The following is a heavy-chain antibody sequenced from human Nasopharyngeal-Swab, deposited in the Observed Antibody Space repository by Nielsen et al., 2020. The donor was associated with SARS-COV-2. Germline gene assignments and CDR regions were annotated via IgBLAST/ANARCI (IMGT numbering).Heavy chain of an antibody. CDR2: INSDGSST. V-gene: IGHV3-74*01. CDR3: AREVNSGSYRDDY. Sequence: GESLKISCAASGFTFSSYAMSWVRQAPGKGLVWVSRINSDGSSTTYAGSVKGRFTISRDNAKNTLYLQMNNLSAEDTAVYFCAREVNSGSYRDDYWGQGTLVTVSS. J-gene: IGHJ4*02. CDR1: GFTFSSYA. D-gene: IGHD1-26*01.